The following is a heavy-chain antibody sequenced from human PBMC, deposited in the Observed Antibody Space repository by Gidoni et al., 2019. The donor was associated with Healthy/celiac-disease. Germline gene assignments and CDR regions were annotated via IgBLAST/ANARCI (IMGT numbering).Heavy chain of an antibody. CDR3: AKSFSPTYYDFWSGHSYFDY. D-gene: IGHD3-3*01. CDR1: GFTFSSSG. V-gene: IGHV3-30*18. J-gene: IGHJ4*02. Sequence: QVQLVESGGGVVQPGRSLRLSCAASGFTFSSSGMHWVRQAPGKGLEWVAVISYDGSNKYYADSVKGRFTISRDNSKNTLYLQMNSLRAEDTAVYYCAKSFSPTYYDFWSGHSYFDYWGQGTLVTVSS. CDR2: ISYDGSNK.